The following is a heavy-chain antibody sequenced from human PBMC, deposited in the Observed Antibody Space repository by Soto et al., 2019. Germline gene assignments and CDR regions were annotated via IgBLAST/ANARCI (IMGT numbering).Heavy chain of an antibody. CDR1: GGTFSSYA. CDR2: IIPIFGTA. J-gene: IGHJ5*02. Sequence: SVKVSCKASGGTFSSYAISWVRQAPGQGLEWMGGIIPIFGTANYAQKFQGRVTITADESTSTAYMELSSLRSEDTAVYYCARSEAVAGPKRDNWFDPWGQGTLVTVSS. CDR3: ARSEAVAGPKRDNWFDP. D-gene: IGHD6-19*01. V-gene: IGHV1-69*13.